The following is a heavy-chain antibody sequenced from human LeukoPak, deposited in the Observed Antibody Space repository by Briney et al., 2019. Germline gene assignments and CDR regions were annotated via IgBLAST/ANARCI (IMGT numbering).Heavy chain of an antibody. CDR3: TRDGRGSSWYFDY. CDR2: IRSKAYGGTT. D-gene: IGHD6-13*01. V-gene: IGHV3-49*04. Sequence: GGTLRLSCAASGFTFSSYGMSWVRQAPGKGLEWVGFIRSKAYGGTTEYAASVKGRFTISRDDSKSIAYLQMNSLKTEDTAVYYCTRDGRGSSWYFDYWGQGTLVTVSS. J-gene: IGHJ4*02. CDR1: GFTFSSYG.